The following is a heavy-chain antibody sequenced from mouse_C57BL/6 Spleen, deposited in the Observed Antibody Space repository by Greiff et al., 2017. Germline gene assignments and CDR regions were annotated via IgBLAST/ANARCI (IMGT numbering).Heavy chain of an antibody. Sequence: QVQLQQPGAELVKPGASVKLSCKASGYTFTSYWMHWVKQRPGQGLEWIGMIHPNSGSTNYNEKFKSKATLTVDKSSSTAYMQLSSLTSEDSAVYYCARDDYYGYYWYFEVWGTGTTVTVSS. CDR3: ARDDYYGYYWYFEV. D-gene: IGHD1-1*01. V-gene: IGHV1-64*01. CDR2: IHPNSGST. J-gene: IGHJ1*03. CDR1: GYTFTSYW.